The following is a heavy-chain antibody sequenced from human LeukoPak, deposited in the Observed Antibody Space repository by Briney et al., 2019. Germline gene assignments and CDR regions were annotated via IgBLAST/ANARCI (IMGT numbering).Heavy chain of an antibody. CDR3: ATGESLDY. D-gene: IGHD1-14*01. Sequence: PSETLSLTCTVSGTSISSHYWSWIRQPAGKGLEWIGPPYTSGSTKYNPSLKSRVSMSVDTSKNEFSLKLSSVTAADTAVYFCATGESLDYWGQGTLVTVSS. CDR1: GTSISSHY. CDR2: PYTSGST. V-gene: IGHV4-4*07. J-gene: IGHJ4*02.